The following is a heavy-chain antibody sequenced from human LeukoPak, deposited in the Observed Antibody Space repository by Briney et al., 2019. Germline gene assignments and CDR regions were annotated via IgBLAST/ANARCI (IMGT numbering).Heavy chain of an antibody. CDR3: VRIYCSTTTCYPDY. V-gene: IGHV1-2*06. CDR1: VYTFTGYY. CDR2: INPNSGGT. D-gene: IGHD2-2*01. Sequence: ASVKVSCKASVYTFTGYYMHWVRQAPGQGLEWMGRINPNSGGTNYAQKFQGRVTMTRDTSISTAYMELSRLRSDDTAVYYCVRIYCSTTTCYPDYWGQGTLVTVSS. J-gene: IGHJ4*02.